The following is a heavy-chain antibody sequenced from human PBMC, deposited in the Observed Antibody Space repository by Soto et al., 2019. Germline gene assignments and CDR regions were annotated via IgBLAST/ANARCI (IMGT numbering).Heavy chain of an antibody. CDR2: IYYSGST. Sequence: SETLSLTCTVSGGSVSSGSYYWSWIRQPPGKGLEWIGYIYYSGSTNYNPSLKSRVTISVDTSKNQFSLKLSSVTAADTAVYYCARVPMGSSGWYGSWFDPWGQGTLVTVSS. D-gene: IGHD6-13*01. CDR1: GGSVSSGSYY. J-gene: IGHJ5*02. V-gene: IGHV4-61*01. CDR3: ARVPMGSSGWYGSWFDP.